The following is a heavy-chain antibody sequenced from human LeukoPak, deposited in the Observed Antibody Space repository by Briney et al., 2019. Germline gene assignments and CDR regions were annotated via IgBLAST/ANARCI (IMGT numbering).Heavy chain of an antibody. V-gene: IGHV4-59*01. CDR1: GVSISSYY. D-gene: IGHD6-19*01. CDR3: ARGRVAVADEFDY. J-gene: IGHJ4*02. Sequence: KPSETLSLTCTVSGVSISSYYWSWIRQPPGKGLERIGYIYYSGSTNYNPSLKSRVTISVDTSKNQFSLKLSSVTAADTAVYYRARGRVAVADEFDYWGQGTLVTVSS. CDR2: IYYSGST.